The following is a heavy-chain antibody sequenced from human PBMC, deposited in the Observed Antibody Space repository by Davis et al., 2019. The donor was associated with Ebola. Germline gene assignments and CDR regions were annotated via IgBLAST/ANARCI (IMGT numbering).Heavy chain of an antibody. D-gene: IGHD2-15*01. Sequence: GESLKISCAASGFTFSSYAMSWVRQAPGKGLEWVSAISGSGGSTYYADSVKGRFTISRDNSKNTLYLQMNSLRAEDTAVYYCAKDGRDMGFFDYWGQGTLVTVSS. CDR2: ISGSGGST. V-gene: IGHV3-23*01. CDR3: AKDGRDMGFFDY. CDR1: GFTFSSYA. J-gene: IGHJ4*02.